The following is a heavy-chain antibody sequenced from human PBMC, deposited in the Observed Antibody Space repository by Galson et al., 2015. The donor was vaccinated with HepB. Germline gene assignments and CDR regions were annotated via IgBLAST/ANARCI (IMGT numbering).Heavy chain of an antibody. CDR3: ARKAGGFNAFDI. CDR1: GDSVSGNSAA. Sequence: CAISGDSVSGNSAAWNWIRQSPSRGLEWLGRTYYRSKWYNDYAVSVKSRITINPDASKNQFSLQLNSVTPEDTAGCYCARKAGGFNAFDIWGQGTMVTVAS. V-gene: IGHV6-1*01. J-gene: IGHJ3*02. D-gene: IGHD3-16*01. CDR2: TYYRSKWYN.